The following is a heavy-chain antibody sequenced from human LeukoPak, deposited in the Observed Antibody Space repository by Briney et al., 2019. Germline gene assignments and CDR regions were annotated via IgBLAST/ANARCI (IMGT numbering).Heavy chain of an antibody. Sequence: ASVKVSCKASGGTFSSYAISWVRQAPGQGLEWMGGIIPIFGTANYAQKFQGRVTITADESTSTAYMELSSLRSEDTAVYYCARGREPGVRGVRYGNYYYYGMDVWGQGTTVTVSS. V-gene: IGHV1-69*13. CDR2: IIPIFGTA. J-gene: IGHJ6*02. CDR3: ARGREPGVRGVRYGNYYYYGMDV. D-gene: IGHD3-10*01. CDR1: GGTFSSYA.